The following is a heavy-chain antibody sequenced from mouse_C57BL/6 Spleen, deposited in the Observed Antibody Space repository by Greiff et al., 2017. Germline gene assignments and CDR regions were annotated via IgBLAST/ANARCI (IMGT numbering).Heavy chain of an antibody. Sequence: QVQLKQPGAELVMPGASVKLSCKASGYTFTSYWMHWVKQRPGQGLEWIGEIDPSDSYTNYNQKFKGKSTLPVDKSSSTAYMQLSSLTSEDSAVYYCARLGTTVVDYWGQGTTLTV. J-gene: IGHJ2*01. CDR2: IDPSDSYT. CDR1: GYTFTSYW. D-gene: IGHD1-1*01. CDR3: ARLGTTVVDY. V-gene: IGHV1-69*01.